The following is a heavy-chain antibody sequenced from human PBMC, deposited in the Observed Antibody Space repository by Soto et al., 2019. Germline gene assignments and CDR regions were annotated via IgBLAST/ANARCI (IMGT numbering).Heavy chain of an antibody. D-gene: IGHD3-10*01. V-gene: IGHV5-51*01. CDR3: ARFGFPGAIYFDS. CDR2: IYPGDSET. Sequence: GESLKISCKGSGYNFTTFWIGWVRQMPGKGLEWMGIIYPGDSETKYSPDFEGQVTISADRSTNTAYLQWRSLRASDTAMYYCARFGFPGAIYFDSWGLGTLVTVYS. J-gene: IGHJ4*02. CDR1: GYNFTTFW.